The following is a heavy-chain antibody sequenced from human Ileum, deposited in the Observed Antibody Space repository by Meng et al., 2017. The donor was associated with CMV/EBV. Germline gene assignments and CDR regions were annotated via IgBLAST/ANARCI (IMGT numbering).Heavy chain of an antibody. CDR2: IRSSSSYI. D-gene: IGHD3-10*01. J-gene: IGHJ5*02. Sequence: LRLSCAASGFTFSSYSMNWGRQAPGKGLEWVSSIRSSSSYIYYADSVKGRFTISRDNAKNSLYLQMNSLRAEDTAVYYCARDANLMAPWGQGTLVTVSS. V-gene: IGHV3-21*01. CDR3: ARDANLMAP. CDR1: GFTFSSYS.